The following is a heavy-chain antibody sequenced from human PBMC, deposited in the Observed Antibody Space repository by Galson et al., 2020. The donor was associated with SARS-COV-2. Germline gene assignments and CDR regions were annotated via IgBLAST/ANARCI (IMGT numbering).Heavy chain of an antibody. Sequence: QLGESLKISCAASGFSFRAYWMSWVRQAPGMGLEWVANINKDGSAKYYVDSVKGRFTISRDNAKNSMSLQMNSLRAEDTAVYYCARDGALGQGTLVTVSS. CDR3: ARDGA. CDR2: INKDGSAK. V-gene: IGHV3-7*01. J-gene: IGHJ5*02. CDR1: GFSFRAYW. D-gene: IGHD4-17*01.